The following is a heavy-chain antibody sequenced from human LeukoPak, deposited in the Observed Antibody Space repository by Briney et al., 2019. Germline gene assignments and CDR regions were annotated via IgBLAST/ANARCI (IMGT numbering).Heavy chain of an antibody. CDR1: GYTFTGYY. CDR2: INCNTGGT. D-gene: IGHD5-12*01. J-gene: IGHJ4*02. CDR3: ARDLSGAPYSGYDY. Sequence: ASVTVSCKASGYTFTGYYMHWVRQAPGQGLEWMGWINCNTGGTNYAQRFQGRVTMTRDTSISTAYMELSRLTSDDTAMYYCARDLSGAPYSGYDYWGQGTLVTVSS. V-gene: IGHV1-2*02.